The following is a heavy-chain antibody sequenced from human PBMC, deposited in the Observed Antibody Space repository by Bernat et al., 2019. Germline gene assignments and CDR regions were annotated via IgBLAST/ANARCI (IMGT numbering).Heavy chain of an antibody. V-gene: IGHV1-18*01. CDR2: ISAYNGKT. CDR1: GYTFTSYG. Sequence: QVQLVQSGAEVKKPGASVKVSCKASGYTFTSYGISWVRQAPGQGLEWMGWISAYNGKTNYAQKLQGRVTMTTDTSTSTAYMELRSLRSDDTAVYYCARSHEDSSGYFFYMDAFDIWGQGTMVTVSS. CDR3: ARSHEDSSGYFFYMDAFDI. J-gene: IGHJ3*02. D-gene: IGHD3-22*01.